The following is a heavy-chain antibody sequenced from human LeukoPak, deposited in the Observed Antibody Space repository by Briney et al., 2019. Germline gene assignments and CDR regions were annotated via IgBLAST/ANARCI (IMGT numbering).Heavy chain of an antibody. CDR1: GYTFTSYY. J-gene: IGHJ4*02. CDR3: ARDWGHYYDSSGYYPDY. Sequence: ASVKVSCKASGYTFTSYYMHWVRQAPGQGLEWMGIINPSGGSTSYAQKFQGRVTMTRDTSTSTVYMELSSLRPEDTAVYYCARDWGHYYDSSGYYPDYWGQGTLVTVSS. CDR2: INPSGGST. V-gene: IGHV1-46*01. D-gene: IGHD3-22*01.